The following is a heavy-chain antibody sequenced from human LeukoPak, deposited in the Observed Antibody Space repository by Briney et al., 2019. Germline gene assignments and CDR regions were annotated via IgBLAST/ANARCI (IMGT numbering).Heavy chain of an antibody. Sequence: GHSLKISCKGSGYTFSNNWIGWVRQMPGKGLEWMGIMYPGDSDTTYSPSFQGQVTISSDKAIDTAYLQWSSLKTSDTATYYCMRGVGGTYFDFWGQGALVTVSS. CDR1: GYTFSNNW. CDR2: MYPGDSDT. CDR3: MRGVGGTYFDF. D-gene: IGHD1-26*01. J-gene: IGHJ4*02. V-gene: IGHV5-51*01.